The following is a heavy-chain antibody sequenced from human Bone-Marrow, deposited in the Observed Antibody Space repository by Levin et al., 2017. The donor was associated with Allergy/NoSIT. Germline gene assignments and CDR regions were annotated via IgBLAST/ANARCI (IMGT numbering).Heavy chain of an antibody. CDR3: VRAHVQKYYAESVYYSNTELFDY. CDR2: ISGSGGST. V-gene: IGHV3-23*01. Sequence: GESLKISCAASGFTFSGYAMSWVRQAPGKGLQWVSHISGSGGSTYFADSVKGRFTISRDNSGNTLYLGMDSLRADDTAVYYCVRAHVQKYYAESVYYSNTELFDYWGRGTLVTVSS. J-gene: IGHJ4*02. CDR1: GFTFSGYA. D-gene: IGHD3-22*01.